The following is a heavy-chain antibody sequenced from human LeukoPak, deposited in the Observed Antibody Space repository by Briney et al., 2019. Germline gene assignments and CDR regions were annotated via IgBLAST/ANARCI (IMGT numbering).Heavy chain of an antibody. Sequence: PSETLSLTCTVSGASISIGFYYWGWIRQPPGKGLEWIGSIYYGGSTHYNPSLKSRVTISVDTSKNQFSLKLSSVTAADTAVYYCARPAREGSSGRLDAFDIWGQGTMVTVSS. CDR2: IYYGGST. D-gene: IGHD3-22*01. J-gene: IGHJ3*02. CDR1: GASISIGFYY. V-gene: IGHV4-39*01. CDR3: ARPAREGSSGRLDAFDI.